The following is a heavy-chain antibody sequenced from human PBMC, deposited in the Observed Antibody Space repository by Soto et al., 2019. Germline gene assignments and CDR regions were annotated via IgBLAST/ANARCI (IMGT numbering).Heavy chain of an antibody. V-gene: IGHV4-34*01. D-gene: IGHD2-15*01. Sequence: SETLSLTCAVYGGSFSGYYWSWIRQPPGKGLEWIGEINHSGSTNYNPSLKSRVTISVDTSKNQFSLKLSSVTAADTAVYYCARDKPQLSCSGGSCYSVEYFQHWGQGPLVTVSS. J-gene: IGHJ1*01. CDR1: GGSFSGYY. CDR2: INHSGST. CDR3: ARDKPQLSCSGGSCYSVEYFQH.